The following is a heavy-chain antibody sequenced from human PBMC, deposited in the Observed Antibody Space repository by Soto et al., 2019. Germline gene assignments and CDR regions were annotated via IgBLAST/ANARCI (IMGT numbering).Heavy chain of an antibody. CDR3: ARIRSSTVIADY. Sequence: SGPTLVNPTQTLTLTCTFSGFSLSTSEMCVTWIHQPPGKALEWLARIDWDGDIFYNTSLKTRLTISKDTYKNQVVLTMTNMDPVDTATYYCARIRSSTVIADYWGQGTLVTVSS. V-gene: IGHV2-70*17. CDR2: IDWDGDI. D-gene: IGHD2-21*01. CDR1: GFSLSTSEMC. J-gene: IGHJ4*02.